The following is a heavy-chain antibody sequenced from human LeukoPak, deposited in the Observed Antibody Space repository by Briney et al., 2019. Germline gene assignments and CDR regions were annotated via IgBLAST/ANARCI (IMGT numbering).Heavy chain of an antibody. CDR3: AKDRRIADNRFDP. J-gene: IGHJ5*02. CDR1: GFTVSGNY. Sequence: GGSLRLSCAASGFTVSGNYMNWVRQAPGKGLEWVSVIYTVGTTYYADSVKGRFTISRDNSKNTLYLQMNSLRAEDTAVYYCAKDRRIADNRFDPWGQGTLVTVSS. D-gene: IGHD6-13*01. V-gene: IGHV3-53*01. CDR2: IYTVGTT.